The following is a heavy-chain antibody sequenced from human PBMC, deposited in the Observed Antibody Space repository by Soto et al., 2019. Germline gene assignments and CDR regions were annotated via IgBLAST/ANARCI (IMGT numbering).Heavy chain of an antibody. V-gene: IGHV3-11*06. CDR1: GFTLSDYY. J-gene: IGHJ4*02. Sequence: GGSLRLSCAASGFTLSDYYMSWIRQAPGKGLEWVSYISSSSSYTNYADSVKGRFTISRDNAKNSLYLQMNSLRAEDTAVYYYARENLIAARVFDYWGQGTLVTVSS. CDR2: ISSSSSYT. CDR3: ARENLIAARVFDY. D-gene: IGHD6-6*01.